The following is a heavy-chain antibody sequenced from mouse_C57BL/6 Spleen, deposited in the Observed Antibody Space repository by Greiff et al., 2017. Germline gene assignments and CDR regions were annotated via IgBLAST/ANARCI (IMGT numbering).Heavy chain of an antibody. D-gene: IGHD1-1*01. CDR2: INPSNGGT. CDR3: ARGDFYYGSRSGY. V-gene: IGHV1-53*01. Sequence: QVHVKQPGTELVKPGASVKLSCKASGYTFTSYWMHWVKQRPGQGLEWIGNINPSNGGTNYNEKFKSKATLTVDKSSSTAYMQLSSLTSEDSAVYYCARGDFYYGSRSGYWGQGTTLTVSS. J-gene: IGHJ2*01. CDR1: GYTFTSYW.